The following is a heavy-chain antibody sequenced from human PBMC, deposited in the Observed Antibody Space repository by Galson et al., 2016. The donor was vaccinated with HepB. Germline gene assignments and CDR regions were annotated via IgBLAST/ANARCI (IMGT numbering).Heavy chain of an antibody. Sequence: SLRLSCAVSGFTFSNYAMTWVRQAPGKGLEWVSVISGGSGSGSIYYTDSVKGRFTISRDRSKNTLYLQMDSLRAEDTAIYYWAKAGRGYSENYFDYWGQGTLVTVSS. J-gene: IGHJ4*02. D-gene: IGHD2-15*01. CDR3: AKAGRGYSENYFDY. CDR2: ISGGSGSGSI. V-gene: IGHV3-23*01. CDR1: GFTFSNYA.